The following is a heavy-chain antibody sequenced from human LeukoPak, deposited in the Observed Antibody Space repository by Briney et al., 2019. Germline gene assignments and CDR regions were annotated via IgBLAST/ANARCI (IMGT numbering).Heavy chain of an antibody. D-gene: IGHD7-27*01. Sequence: ARGNILEWMGWIHPKSGDTNYAERFQGRVSLTRDTSISTAYMELSSLRSDDTAVCYCARDHNWGPDYWGQGTLVSVSS. V-gene: IGHV1-2*02. CDR3: ARDHNWGPDY. CDR2: IHPKSGDT. J-gene: IGHJ4*02.